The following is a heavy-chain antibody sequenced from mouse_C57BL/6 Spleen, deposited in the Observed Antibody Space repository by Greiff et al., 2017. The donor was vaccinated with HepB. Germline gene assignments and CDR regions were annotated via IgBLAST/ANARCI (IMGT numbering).Heavy chain of an antibody. Sequence: DVHLVESGGGLVKPGGSLKLSCAASGFTFSDYGMHWVRQAPEKGLEWVAYISSGSSTIYYADTVKGRFTISRDNAKNTLFLQMTSLRSEDTAMYYCAIYGSSSFAYWGQGTLVTVSA. CDR2: ISSGSSTI. J-gene: IGHJ3*01. CDR1: GFTFSDYG. V-gene: IGHV5-17*01. CDR3: AIYGSSSFAY. D-gene: IGHD1-1*01.